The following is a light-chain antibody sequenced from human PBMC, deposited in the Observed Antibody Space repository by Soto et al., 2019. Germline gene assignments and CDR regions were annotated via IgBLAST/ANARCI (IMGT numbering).Light chain of an antibody. J-gene: IGKJ1*01. CDR3: QQYNNWPPWT. CDR2: GAS. CDR1: QSVSTN. V-gene: IGKV3-15*01. Sequence: EGVMTQSPATLSVSPGERATLSCRASQSVSTNLAWYQHKPGQAPRLLIYGASTRATGIPARFTGSGSGTEFTLTISSLQSEDFAVYYCQQYNNWPPWTFGQGTKV.